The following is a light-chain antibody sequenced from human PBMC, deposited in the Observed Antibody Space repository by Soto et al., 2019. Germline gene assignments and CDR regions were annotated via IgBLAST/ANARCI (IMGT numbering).Light chain of an antibody. V-gene: IGKV1-5*01. CDR3: QQYNSYSRYT. Sequence: DIQMTQSPSTLSASVGDRVTITCRASQSISSWLAWYQQKPGKAPKLLIYDASSLESGVPLRFSGSGSGTEFTLTISSLQPDDFATYYCQQYNSYSRYTFGQGTKLEIK. CDR2: DAS. CDR1: QSISSW. J-gene: IGKJ2*01.